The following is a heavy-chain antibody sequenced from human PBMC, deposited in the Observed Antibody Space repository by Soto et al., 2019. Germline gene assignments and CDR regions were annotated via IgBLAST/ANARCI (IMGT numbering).Heavy chain of an antibody. D-gene: IGHD3-16*02. V-gene: IGHV4-39*01. Sequence: PSETLSLTCPVSGGSISSSSYYWGWIRQPPGKGLEWIGSIYYSGSTYYNPSLKSRVTISVDTSKNQFSLKLSSVTAADTAVYYCARRYYDYVWGSYRKGYYFDYWGQGTPVTVSS. CDR3: ARRYYDYVWGSYRKGYYFDY. J-gene: IGHJ4*02. CDR1: GGSISSSSYY. CDR2: IYYSGST.